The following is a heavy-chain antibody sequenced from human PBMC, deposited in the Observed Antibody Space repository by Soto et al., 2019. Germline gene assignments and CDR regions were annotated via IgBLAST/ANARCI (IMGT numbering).Heavy chain of an antibody. V-gene: IGHV3-7*03. CDR2: INHAGSEK. CDR1: GFTFSSYA. J-gene: IGHJ5*02. CDR3: ARDGFSGADGWFDP. Sequence: PGGSLRLSCAASGFTFSSYAMSWVRQAPGKGLEWVANINHAGSEKFYVDSVKGRFTISRDNAKNSLYLQMNSLRAEDTAVYYCARDGFSGADGWFDPWGQGTLVTVSS. D-gene: IGHD3-10*01.